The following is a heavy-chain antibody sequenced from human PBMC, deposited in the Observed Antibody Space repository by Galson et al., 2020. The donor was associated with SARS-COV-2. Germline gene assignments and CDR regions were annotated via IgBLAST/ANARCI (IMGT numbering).Heavy chain of an antibody. V-gene: IGHV4-31*11. Sequence: SETLSLTCAVSGGSMSIDYHYWTWIRQQPGKGLEWIGYIYYTGQTFYNPSLKSRLTMSLDTSNNQFFLRLTSVTAADTGVYYCVRGLYGPGSYFRGTDSWGQGALVTVAS. CDR1: GGSMSIDYHY. CDR2: IYYTGQT. J-gene: IGHJ5*02. CDR3: VRGLYGPGSYFRGTDS. D-gene: IGHD3-10*01.